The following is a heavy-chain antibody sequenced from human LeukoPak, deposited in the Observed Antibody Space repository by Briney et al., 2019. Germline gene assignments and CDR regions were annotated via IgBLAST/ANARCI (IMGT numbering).Heavy chain of an antibody. CDR1: GYTFTSYY. Sequence: ASVKVSCKASGYTFTSYYMHWVRQAPGQGLEWMGKINPSSGSTSNAQKFQGRVTMTRDTSTSTVYMELSSLRSDDTAVYYCARTAARRFDYWGQGTLVTVSS. D-gene: IGHD6-6*01. CDR2: INPSSGST. J-gene: IGHJ4*02. V-gene: IGHV1-46*01. CDR3: ARTAARRFDY.